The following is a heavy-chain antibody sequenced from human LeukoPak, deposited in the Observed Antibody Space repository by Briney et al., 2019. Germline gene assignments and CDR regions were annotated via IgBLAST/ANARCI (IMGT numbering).Heavy chain of an antibody. D-gene: IGHD3-10*01. V-gene: IGHV3-21*01. Sequence: GGSLRLSCAASGFTFSSYSMNWVRQAPGKGLEWVSSISSSSSYIYYADSVKGRFTISRDNAKNSLYLQMNSLRAEDTAVYYCARAISYGSGSLDYWGQGSLVTVSS. CDR1: GFTFSSYS. J-gene: IGHJ4*02. CDR2: ISSSSSYI. CDR3: ARAISYGSGSLDY.